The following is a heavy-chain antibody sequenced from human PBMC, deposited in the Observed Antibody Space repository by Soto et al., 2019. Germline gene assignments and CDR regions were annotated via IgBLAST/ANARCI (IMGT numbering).Heavy chain of an antibody. CDR2: FYYSGNT. V-gene: IGHV4-59*01. CDR3: ARVGGVAARTLDY. CDR1: GGSISPFY. Sequence: SETLSLTCTVSGGSISPFYWSWVRQPPGKGLEWIGYFYYSGNTNYNPSLKSRVTISVDASKNQFSLRLTSVTAADTAVYYCARVGGVAARTLDYWGQGTVVTVSS. J-gene: IGHJ4*02. D-gene: IGHD2-15*01.